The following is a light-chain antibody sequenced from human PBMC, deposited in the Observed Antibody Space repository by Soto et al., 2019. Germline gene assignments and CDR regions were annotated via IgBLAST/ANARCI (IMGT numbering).Light chain of an antibody. CDR3: QQYNNWPQT. CDR2: DAS. Sequence: ETMMTQSPDTLAVSLGERATLSCRASQSLSSSLAWYQQKPGQAPRLLVYDASTRPTGIPARFSGSGSGTDFTLTISGLPSEDFEVYYCQQYNNWPQTFGQGTKVDIK. J-gene: IGKJ1*01. CDR1: QSLSSS. V-gene: IGKV3-15*01.